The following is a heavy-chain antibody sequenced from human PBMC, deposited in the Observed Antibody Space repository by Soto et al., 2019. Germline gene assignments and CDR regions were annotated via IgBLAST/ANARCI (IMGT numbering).Heavy chain of an antibody. D-gene: IGHD2-2*01. CDR3: TTDDQMNCSSTSCYGY. Sequence: PGGSLRLSCAASGFTFSNAWMSWVRQAPGKGLEWVGRIKSKTDGGTTDYAAPVKGRFTISRDDSKNTLYLQMNSLKTEDTAVYYCTTDDQMNCSSTSCYGYWGQGTLVTVSS. J-gene: IGHJ4*02. CDR1: GFTFSNAW. V-gene: IGHV3-15*01. CDR2: IKSKTDGGTT.